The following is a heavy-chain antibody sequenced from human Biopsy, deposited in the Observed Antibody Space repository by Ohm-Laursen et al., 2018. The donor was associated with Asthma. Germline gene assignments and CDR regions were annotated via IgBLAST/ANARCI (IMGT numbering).Heavy chain of an antibody. CDR2: IYYSGST. CDR1: YGSITSGGYY. J-gene: IGHJ4*02. CDR3: ARAQDYYDSRGYCRSFDY. Sequence: TLSLTCTVSYGSITSGGYYWTWIRQHPGKGLEWIGFIYYSGSTYYNPSLKSRVSISIDTSKNQFSLKLSSVTAADTAVYYCARAQDYYDSRGYCRSFDYWGQGTLVTVSS. V-gene: IGHV4-31*03. D-gene: IGHD3-22*01.